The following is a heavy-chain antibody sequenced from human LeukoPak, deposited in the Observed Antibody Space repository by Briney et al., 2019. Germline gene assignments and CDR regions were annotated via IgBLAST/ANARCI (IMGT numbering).Heavy chain of an antibody. D-gene: IGHD3-10*01. Sequence: SETLSLTCTVSGGSISSYYWNWIRQPPGKGLEWIGYIYYSGSTNYNPSLKSRVTISVDTSKNQFSLKLSSVTAADTAVYYCARGSPPITMVRGVVYYYYMDVWGKGTTVTISS. J-gene: IGHJ6*03. CDR1: GGSISSYY. CDR3: ARGSPPITMVRGVVYYYYMDV. V-gene: IGHV4-59*12. CDR2: IYYSGST.